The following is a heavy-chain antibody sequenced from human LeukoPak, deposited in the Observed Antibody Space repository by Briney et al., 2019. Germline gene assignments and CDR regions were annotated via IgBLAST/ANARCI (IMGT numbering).Heavy chain of an antibody. CDR3: ARDSEKSSSFAFDI. J-gene: IGHJ3*02. D-gene: IGHD6-13*01. CDR1: GCTFSNYW. CDR2: INLDGSEK. V-gene: IGHV3-7*01. Sequence: QPGGSLTLSCAASGCTFSNYWSARVGQAPGKGLESVANINLDGSEKDYVDSLRGRCTISRDDAKNSLYLQVNTLRAEDTAVYYCARDSEKSSSFAFDIWGQGTVVTVSS.